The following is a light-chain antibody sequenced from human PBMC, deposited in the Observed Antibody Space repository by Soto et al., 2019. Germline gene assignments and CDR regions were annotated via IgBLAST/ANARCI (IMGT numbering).Light chain of an antibody. V-gene: IGKV1-39*01. CDR2: TTS. J-gene: IGKJ1*01. CDR3: QQSYNHRT. Sequence: DIQMTQSPSSLSASVGDRVTITCRASQAISSWLAWYQQKPGQAPKLLIYTTSSLQSGVPPRFSGSGSGTDFPLTISRLQPEDFAAYYCQQSYNHRTFGQGTKVDIK. CDR1: QAISSW.